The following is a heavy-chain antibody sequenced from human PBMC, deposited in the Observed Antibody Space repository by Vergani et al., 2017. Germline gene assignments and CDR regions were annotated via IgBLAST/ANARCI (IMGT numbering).Heavy chain of an antibody. CDR3: ARDHHYEILTGPPPRPLTWAYYYYGMDL. V-gene: IGHV1-18*01. J-gene: IGHJ6*02. CDR2: ISAYNGNT. CDR1: GYTFTSYG. D-gene: IGHD3-9*01. Sequence: QVQLVQSGAEVKKPGASVKVSCKASGYTFTSYGISWVRQAPGQGLEWMGWISAYNGNTNYAQKLQGRVTMTTDTSTSTAYMELRSLRSDDTAVYYCARDHHYEILTGPPPRPLTWAYYYYGMDLWGQGTTVTVSS.